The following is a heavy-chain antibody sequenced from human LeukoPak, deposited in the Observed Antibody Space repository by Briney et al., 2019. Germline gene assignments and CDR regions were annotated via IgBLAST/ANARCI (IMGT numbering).Heavy chain of an antibody. D-gene: IGHD3-16*01. J-gene: IGHJ4*02. CDR2: INPNSGDT. CDR1: GYTFTKSY. V-gene: IGHV1-2*02. CDR3: ARVRYRLAETYIDY. Sequence: ASVKVSCKASGYTFTKSYMHWVRQAPGQGLEWMGWINPNSGDTNYAQKFQGRVTMTRDTSISTAYMELSRLRSDDTAVYYCARVRYRLAETYIDYWGQGTLVTVSS.